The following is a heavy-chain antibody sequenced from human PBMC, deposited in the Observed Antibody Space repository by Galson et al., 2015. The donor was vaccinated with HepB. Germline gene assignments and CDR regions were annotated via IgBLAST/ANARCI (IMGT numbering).Heavy chain of an antibody. CDR1: GFSFSTYA. Sequence: SLRLSCAASGFSFSTYAMTWVRQAPGKGLEWVSSISGSAGDTYYADSVKGRFTISRDKSKNTLYLQMNSLTAADTAVYYCVRFRGSSSGIDYWGQGTLVTVSS. D-gene: IGHD6-6*01. CDR2: ISGSAGDT. V-gene: IGHV3-23*01. CDR3: VRFRGSSSGIDY. J-gene: IGHJ4*02.